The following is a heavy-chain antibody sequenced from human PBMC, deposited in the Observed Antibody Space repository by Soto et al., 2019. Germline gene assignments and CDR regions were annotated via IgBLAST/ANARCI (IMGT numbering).Heavy chain of an antibody. CDR1: GGSISSSTYY. CDR3: ARLIHCKTTSCYFDY. CDR2: IYYSGTT. D-gene: IGHD2-2*01. Sequence: QLQLQESGPGLVKPSETLSLTCTVSGGSISSSTYYWAWVRQPPGKGLEWIGSIYYSGTTYYNPSPTSRVTISGATSKNQFSLKLSSVTAADTAVFYCARLIHCKTTSCYFDYWGQGTLVTVSS. J-gene: IGHJ4*02. V-gene: IGHV4-39*01.